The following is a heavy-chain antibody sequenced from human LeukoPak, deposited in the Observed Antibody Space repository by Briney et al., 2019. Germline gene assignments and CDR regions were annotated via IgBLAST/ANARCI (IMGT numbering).Heavy chain of an antibody. CDR3: ATIGAVGGVFRAFAI. CDR2: FYGGGRT. D-gene: IGHD3-16*01. Sequence: GGSLRLSCAASGITVRNNYMSWVGQAPGKGLDGVSVFYGGGRTYYADSVKGRLTISRDNSKHTLYLQMNSLRAEDTAVYYCATIGAVGGVFRAFAIWGQGTMVTVSS. J-gene: IGHJ3*02. CDR1: GITVRNNY. V-gene: IGHV3-66*01.